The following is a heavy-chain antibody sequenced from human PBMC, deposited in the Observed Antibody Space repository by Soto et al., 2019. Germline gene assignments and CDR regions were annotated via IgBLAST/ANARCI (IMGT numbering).Heavy chain of an antibody. Sequence: QVQLVESGGGVVQPGRSLRLSCAASGFIFNSYAMQWVRQAPGKGLEWVAIIWHDGSNKYYADSVKGRFTISRDNSKNTLDLEMNSLRAEDTAVYYCARDVSYYFDYWGQGTLVTVSS. V-gene: IGHV3-33*01. J-gene: IGHJ4*02. CDR2: IWHDGSNK. CDR3: ARDVSYYFDY. CDR1: GFIFNSYA.